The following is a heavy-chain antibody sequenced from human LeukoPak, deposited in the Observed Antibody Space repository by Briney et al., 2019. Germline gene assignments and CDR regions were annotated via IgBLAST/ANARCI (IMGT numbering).Heavy chain of an antibody. CDR2: ISGSGGST. D-gene: IGHD6-19*01. Sequence: GGSLRLSCAASGFTFSDYYMNWIRQAPGKGLEWVSYISGSGGSTYYADSVKGRFTISRDNSKNTLYLQMNSLRAEDTAVYYCAKGRRIAVAGREGIPDYWGQGTLVTVSS. CDR3: AKGRRIAVAGREGIPDY. J-gene: IGHJ4*02. V-gene: IGHV3-23*01. CDR1: GFTFSDYY.